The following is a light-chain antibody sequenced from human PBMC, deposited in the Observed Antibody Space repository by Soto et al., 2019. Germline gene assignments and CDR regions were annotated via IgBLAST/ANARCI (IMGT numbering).Light chain of an antibody. CDR1: SSDVGSYNF. CDR3: CSYAGSSTLI. J-gene: IGLJ2*01. Sequence: QSALTQPASVSGSPGQSITISCTGTSSDVGSYNFVSWFQQHPGNAPKLMIYEANKRPPGVSNRFSGSKSGNTASLTISGLQADDEADYYCCSYAGSSTLIFGGGTKLTVL. V-gene: IGLV2-23*01. CDR2: EAN.